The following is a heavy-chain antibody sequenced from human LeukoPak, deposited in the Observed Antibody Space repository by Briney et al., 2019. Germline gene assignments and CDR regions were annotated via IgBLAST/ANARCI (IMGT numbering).Heavy chain of an antibody. D-gene: IGHD3-22*01. CDR3: AKEVYYYDSSGYYYFDAFDI. J-gene: IGHJ3*02. CDR2: ISHDGSNK. CDR1: GFTFSSYV. V-gene: IGHV3-30*18. Sequence: PGRSLRLSCAASGFTFSSYVMHWVRQAPGKGLEWVAVISHDGSNKYYADSVKGRFTISRDNSKNTLYLQMNSLRAEDTAVYYCAKEVYYYDSSGYYYFDAFDIWGQGTMVTVSS.